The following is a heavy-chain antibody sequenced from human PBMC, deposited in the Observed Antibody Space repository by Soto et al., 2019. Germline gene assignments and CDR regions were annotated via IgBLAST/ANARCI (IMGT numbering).Heavy chain of an antibody. CDR1: GFTFSSYA. CDR2: ISYDGSNK. CDR3: ARDEAYCSGGSCYSDAFDI. Sequence: GGSLRLSCAASGFTFSSYAMHWVRQAPGKGLEWVAVISYDGSNKYYADSVKGRFTISRDNSKNTLYLQMNSLRAEDTAVYYCARDEAYCSGGSCYSDAFDIWGQGTMVTVSS. V-gene: IGHV3-30*04. D-gene: IGHD2-15*01. J-gene: IGHJ3*02.